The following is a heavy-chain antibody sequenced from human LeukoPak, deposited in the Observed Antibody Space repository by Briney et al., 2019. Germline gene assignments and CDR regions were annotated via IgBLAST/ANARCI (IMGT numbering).Heavy chain of an antibody. CDR3: ARGSDSGSSLDP. D-gene: IGHD1-26*01. CDR2: IYTSGST. Sequence: SETLSLTCTVSGGSISSYHWSWIRQPAGKGLEWIGRIYTSGSTNYNPSLKSRVTMSVDTSKNQFSLKLSSVTAADTAVYYCARGSDSGSSLDPWGQGTLVTVSS. J-gene: IGHJ5*02. CDR1: GGSISSYH. V-gene: IGHV4-4*07.